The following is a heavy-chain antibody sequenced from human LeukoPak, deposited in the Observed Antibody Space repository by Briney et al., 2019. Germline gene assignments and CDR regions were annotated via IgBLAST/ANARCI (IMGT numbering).Heavy chain of an antibody. CDR3: ARERAGWTPEDAFDV. J-gene: IGHJ3*01. V-gene: IGHV3-7*01. Sequence: PGGSLRLSRTASGFTFSTPWMTWVRQAPGKGLEWVANINQDGTEKYYMDSVKGRFTISRDNAKNSLYLQMNRLRAEDTAVYYCARERAGWTPEDAFDVWGQGTMVTVS. CDR1: GFTFSTPW. D-gene: IGHD3/OR15-3a*01. CDR2: INQDGTEK.